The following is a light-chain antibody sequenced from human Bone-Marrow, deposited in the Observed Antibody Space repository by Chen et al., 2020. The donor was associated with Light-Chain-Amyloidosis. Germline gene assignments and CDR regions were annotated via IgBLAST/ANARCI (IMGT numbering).Light chain of an antibody. J-gene: IGLJ2*01. CDR2: DVT. V-gene: IGLV2-14*03. Sequence: QSALTQPASVSGSPRQSITISCPGTSSDVGGYNYVSWYQQHPGKAPKLIIYDVTYRPSGVSNRFSGSKSGNTASLTISGLQAGDEADYYCSSFTRNNALVFGGGTKLTVL. CDR3: SSFTRNNALV. CDR1: SSDVGGYNY.